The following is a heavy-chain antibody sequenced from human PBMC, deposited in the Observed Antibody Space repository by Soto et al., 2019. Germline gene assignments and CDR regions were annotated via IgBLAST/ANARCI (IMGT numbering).Heavy chain of an antibody. D-gene: IGHD2-15*01. J-gene: IGHJ5*02. CDR2: INPDNGNT. CDR3: ARGIATGQLDP. V-gene: IGHV1-3*01. CDR1: GYTFTRYT. Sequence: ASVKVSCKASGYTFTRYTMNWVRQAPGQRLEWMGWINPDNGNTKSSRKFQDRVIITRDTSASTAYMDLSSLRSEDTAVYYCARGIATGQLDPWGQGTLVTVSS.